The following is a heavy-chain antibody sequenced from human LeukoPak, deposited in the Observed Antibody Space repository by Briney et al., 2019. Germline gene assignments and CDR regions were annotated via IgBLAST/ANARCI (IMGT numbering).Heavy chain of an antibody. V-gene: IGHV1-18*01. CDR1: GGTFSSYT. D-gene: IGHD3-16*01. CDR3: ASTHLHLGYFQH. CDR2: ISAYNGNT. Sequence: GASVKVSCKASGGTFSSYTISWVRQAPGQGLEWMGWISAYNGNTNYAQKLQGRVTMTTDTSTSTAYMELRSLRSDDTAVYYCASTHLHLGYFQHWGQGTLVTVSS. J-gene: IGHJ1*01.